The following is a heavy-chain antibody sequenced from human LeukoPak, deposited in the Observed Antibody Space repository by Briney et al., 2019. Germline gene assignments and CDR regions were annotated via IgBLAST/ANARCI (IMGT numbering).Heavy chain of an antibody. Sequence: GGSLRLSCAASGFTFSSYSMNWVRQAPGKGLEWVSSISSSSSYIYYADSVKGRFTISRDNAKNSLYLQMNSLRAEDTAVYYWARGDSSGYYLTYYYYYMDVWGKGTTVTVSS. CDR3: ARGDSSGYYLTYYYYYMDV. V-gene: IGHV3-21*01. D-gene: IGHD3-22*01. CDR2: ISSSSSYI. CDR1: GFTFSSYS. J-gene: IGHJ6*03.